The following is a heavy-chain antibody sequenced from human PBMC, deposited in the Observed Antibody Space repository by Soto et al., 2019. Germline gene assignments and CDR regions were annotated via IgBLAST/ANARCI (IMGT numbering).Heavy chain of an antibody. D-gene: IGHD6-19*01. Sequence: HPGGSLRLSCAASGFTFSGSAMHWVRQASGKGLEWVGRIRSKANSYATAYAASVKGRFTISRDDSKNTAYLQMNSLKTEDTAVYYCTRLPAVAGTIDYWGQGTLVTVSS. CDR1: GFTFSGSA. J-gene: IGHJ4*02. CDR3: TRLPAVAGTIDY. CDR2: IRSKANSYAT. V-gene: IGHV3-73*01.